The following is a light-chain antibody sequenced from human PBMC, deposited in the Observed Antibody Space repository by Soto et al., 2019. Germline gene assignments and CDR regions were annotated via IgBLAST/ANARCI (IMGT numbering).Light chain of an antibody. CDR2: GAS. Sequence: EIVLTQSPGTLSLSPGERATLSCRASQSVASRNLAWYQQKSGQAPRLLIYGASSRAIHTPDRFSGSGSGTDFTLTISGLEPEDFAVYYCQHFGNSLLTFGQATNVDI. J-gene: IGKJ1*01. V-gene: IGKV3-20*01. CDR1: QSVASRN. CDR3: QHFGNSLLT.